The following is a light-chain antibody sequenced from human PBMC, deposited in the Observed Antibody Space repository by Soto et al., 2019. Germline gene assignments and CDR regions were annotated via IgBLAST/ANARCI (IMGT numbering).Light chain of an antibody. V-gene: IGKV3-15*01. CDR3: QQYNTWPRT. CDR1: QSVSSK. Sequence: EIVLTQSPGTLSLSPGERATLSCRASQSVSSKLAWFQQKPGQAPSLLIYGASTRATAIPARFSGSGSGTEFTLSISSLQSEDFAVYYCQQYNTWPRTFGQGTKVDIK. CDR2: GAS. J-gene: IGKJ1*01.